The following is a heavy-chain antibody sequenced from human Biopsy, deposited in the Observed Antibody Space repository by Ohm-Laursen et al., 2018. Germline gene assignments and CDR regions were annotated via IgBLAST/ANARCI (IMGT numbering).Heavy chain of an antibody. J-gene: IGHJ4*02. D-gene: IGHD6-13*01. V-gene: IGHV4-31*03. CDR1: GGSITSSGYW. Sequence: SQTLSLTCPVSGGSITSSGYWWSWIRQRPGKGLEWIGYIYYSGTTSFNPSLKSRVTMSVDTSANHFSLKLNSVTAADTALYYCARSPASTWTGYFESWGQGSLVTVSS. CDR2: IYYSGTT. CDR3: ARSPASTWTGYFES.